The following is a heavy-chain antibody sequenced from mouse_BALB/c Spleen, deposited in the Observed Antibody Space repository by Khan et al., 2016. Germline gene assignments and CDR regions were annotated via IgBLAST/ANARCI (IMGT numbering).Heavy chain of an antibody. CDR1: GYTFTDYA. V-gene: IGHV1S137*01. D-gene: IGHD1-2*01. J-gene: IGHJ4*01. Sequence: QVQLQQSGAELVRPGVSVKISCKGSGYTFTDYAMHWVKQSHAKSLEWIGVISTYYGDASYNQKFKGKATMTVDKSSSTAYMELARLTSEDSAIYYCARNGYVYYAMDYWGQGTPVTVSS. CDR3: ARNGYVYYAMDY. CDR2: ISTYYGDA.